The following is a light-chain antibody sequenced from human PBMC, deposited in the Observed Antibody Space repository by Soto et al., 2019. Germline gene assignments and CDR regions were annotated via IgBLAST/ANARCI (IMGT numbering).Light chain of an antibody. CDR3: CSYAGDYTFV. CDR2: DVK. CDR1: SSDVGGYNY. V-gene: IGLV2-11*01. J-gene: IGLJ1*01. Sequence: QSALTHPGSVSGSPGQSVTLSCTGTSSDVGGYNYVTWYQQYPGKAPKVMIYDVKTRPSGVPDRFSGSKSGNTASLTISGLQAEDEADYYCCSYAGDYTFVFGTGTKVTVL.